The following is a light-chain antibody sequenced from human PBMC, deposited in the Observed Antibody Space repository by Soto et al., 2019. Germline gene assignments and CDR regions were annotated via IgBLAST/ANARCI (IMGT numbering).Light chain of an antibody. CDR1: QSVSYN. V-gene: IGKV3D-15*01. J-gene: IGKJ4*01. CDR3: QQYINWPPT. CDR2: GAS. Sequence: EIVVTQSPVTISVSPGERATLSCMAIQSVSYNLAWYQQKPGQAPRLLFYGASTRATDIPVRFSGSGSGTEFTLTISSLQYEDFAVYYCQQYINWPPTFGGGIKVDFK.